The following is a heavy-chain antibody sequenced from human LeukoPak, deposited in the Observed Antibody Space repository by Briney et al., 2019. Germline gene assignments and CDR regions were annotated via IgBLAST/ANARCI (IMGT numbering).Heavy chain of an antibody. Sequence: SVKVSCKASGGTFSSYTISWVRQAPGQGLEWMGRIIPTLGIANYAQKFQGRVTITADKSTSTAYMELSSLRSEDTAVYYCARAGGYSHDPVDYWGQGTLVTVSS. J-gene: IGHJ4*02. CDR1: GGTFSSYT. CDR2: IIPTLGIA. CDR3: ARAGGYSHDPVDY. V-gene: IGHV1-69*02. D-gene: IGHD5-18*01.